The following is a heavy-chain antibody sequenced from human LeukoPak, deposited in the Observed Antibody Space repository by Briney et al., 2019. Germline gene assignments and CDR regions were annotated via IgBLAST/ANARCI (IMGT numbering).Heavy chain of an antibody. CDR1: GGSFSGYY. CDR2: INHSGST. V-gene: IGHV4-34*01. D-gene: IGHD2-2*01. CDR3: ARTTEGYCSSASCFGFSYSHYMDV. J-gene: IGHJ6*03. Sequence: SETLSLTCAVYGGSFSGYYWSWIRQPPGKGLEWIGEINHSGSTNYNPSLKSRVTISVDTSKNQFSLKLSSVIAADTAVYYCARTTEGYCSSASCFGFSYSHYMDVWGKGTTVTISS.